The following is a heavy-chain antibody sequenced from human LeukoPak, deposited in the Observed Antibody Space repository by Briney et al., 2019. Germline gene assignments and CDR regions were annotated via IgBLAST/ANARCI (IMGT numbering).Heavy chain of an antibody. V-gene: IGHV3-23*01. D-gene: IGHD2-2*01. CDR1: GFTFSSYA. J-gene: IGHJ4*02. CDR3: VKDDDIVVVAAAIGGFDN. CDR2: ISDGGST. Sequence: PGGSLRLSCAASGFTFSSYAMSWVRQAPGKGLEWVASISDGGSTYYGDSVKGRFTLSRDNPTNTVYLQMNSLRADDTAVYYCVKDDDIVVVAAAIGGFDNWGQGTLVTVSS.